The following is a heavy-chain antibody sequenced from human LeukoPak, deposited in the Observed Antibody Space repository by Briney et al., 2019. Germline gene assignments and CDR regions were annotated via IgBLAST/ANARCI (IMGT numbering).Heavy chain of an antibody. CDR2: INPNSGNT. CDR3: AREDTSKTFD. Sequence: ASVKVSCKASGYTFTNYDINWWGQATGQGLEWMGWINPNSGNTGYAQKFQGSVNITRNTSISTAYMERSSLRSEDTGVYYCAREDTSKTFDWGQGTLVTVSS. D-gene: IGHD2-2*01. CDR1: GYTFTNYD. J-gene: IGHJ4*02. V-gene: IGHV1-8*03.